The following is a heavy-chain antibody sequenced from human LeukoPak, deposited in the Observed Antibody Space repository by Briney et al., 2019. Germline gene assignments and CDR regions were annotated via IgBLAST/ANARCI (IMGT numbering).Heavy chain of an antibody. CDR3: ARDRVYDFWSGEDDGFDI. CDR1: GYTFTSYG. D-gene: IGHD3-3*01. CDR2: ISAYNGKT. Sequence: GASVKVSCRASGYTFTSYGVSWVRQAPGQGLEWIGWISAYNGKTNYAHKVQGRVTMTTDTSTSTAYMELRSLRSDDTAVYYCARDRVYDFWSGEDDGFDIWGQGTMVTVSS. J-gene: IGHJ3*02. V-gene: IGHV1-18*01.